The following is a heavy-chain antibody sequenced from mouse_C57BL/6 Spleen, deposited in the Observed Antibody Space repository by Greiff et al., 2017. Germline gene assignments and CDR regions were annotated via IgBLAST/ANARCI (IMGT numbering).Heavy chain of an antibody. CDR2: INPNYGTT. CDR3: ATLIYDGYRYAMDY. CDR1: GYSFTDYN. D-gene: IGHD2-3*01. Sequence: EVQLQQSGPELVKPGASVQISCKASGYSFTDYNMNWVKQSNGKSLEWIGVINPNYGTTSYNQKFKGKATLTVDQSSSTAYMQLNSLTSEDSAVYYCATLIYDGYRYAMDYWGQGTSVTVSS. V-gene: IGHV1-39*01. J-gene: IGHJ4*01.